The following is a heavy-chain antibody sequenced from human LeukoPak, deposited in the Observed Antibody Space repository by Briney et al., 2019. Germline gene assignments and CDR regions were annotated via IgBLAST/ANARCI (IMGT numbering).Heavy chain of an antibody. Sequence: GESLKISCKGSGYIFSTYWLAWVRQMPGKGLEWVGIIYPGDSDTRYSPSFQGQVTISADKSISTAYLQWSSLKASDTAMYYCARLSVVGATISYFDYWGQGTLVTVSS. CDR3: ARLSVVGATISYFDY. D-gene: IGHD1-26*01. V-gene: IGHV5-51*01. CDR1: GYIFSTYW. J-gene: IGHJ4*02. CDR2: IYPGDSDT.